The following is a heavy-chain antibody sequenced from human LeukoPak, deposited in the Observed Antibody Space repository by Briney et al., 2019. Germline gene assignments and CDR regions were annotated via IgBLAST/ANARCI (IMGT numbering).Heavy chain of an antibody. V-gene: IGHV3-9*01. J-gene: IGHJ4*02. CDR1: GFTFDDYA. CDR3: ARGHAYCSGGSCPKLDY. Sequence: PGGSLRLSCAASGFTFDDYAMHWVRQAPGKGLEWVSGISWNSGSIGYADSVKGRFTISRDNAKSSLYLQMNSLRAEDTAVYYCARGHAYCSGGSCPKLDYWGQGTLVTVSS. D-gene: IGHD2-15*01. CDR2: ISWNSGSI.